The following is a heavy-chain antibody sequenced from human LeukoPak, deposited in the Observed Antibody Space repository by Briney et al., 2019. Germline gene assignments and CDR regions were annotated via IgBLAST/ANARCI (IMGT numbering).Heavy chain of an antibody. V-gene: IGHV4-34*01. CDR2: INHSGST. Sequence: SETLSLTCAVYGGSFSGYYWSWIRQPPGKGLEWIGEINHSGSTNYNPSLKSRVTISVDTSKNQFSLKLSSVTAADTAVYYCARGHISATPFIDYWGQGTLVTVSS. CDR3: ARGHISATPFIDY. D-gene: IGHD2-15*01. CDR1: GGSFSGYY. J-gene: IGHJ4*02.